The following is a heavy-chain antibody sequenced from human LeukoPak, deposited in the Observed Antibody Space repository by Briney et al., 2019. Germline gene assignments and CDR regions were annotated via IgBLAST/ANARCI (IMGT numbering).Heavy chain of an antibody. CDR2: ISSSGGST. CDR3: AGKRRYSSPPASVDS. Sequence: GGPLRLSCAVSGDTFSNYGMTWVRQAPGRGLEWVSPISSSGGSTYYADSVKGRFTISRDNSKNTMYLQMTSLRAEDTAIYYCAGKRRYSSPPASVDSWGQGTPVTVSS. CDR1: GDTFSNYG. V-gene: IGHV3-23*01. J-gene: IGHJ4*02. D-gene: IGHD6-19*01.